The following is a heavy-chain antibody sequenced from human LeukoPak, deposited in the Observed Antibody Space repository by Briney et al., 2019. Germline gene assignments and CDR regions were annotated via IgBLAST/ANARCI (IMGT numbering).Heavy chain of an antibody. CDR3: ARRGRGVLRYFNY. J-gene: IGHJ4*02. CDR2: INHSGST. V-gene: IGHV4-34*01. D-gene: IGHD3-9*01. Sequence: PSETLSLTRAVYGGSFSGYYWSWIRQPPGKGLEWIGEINHSGSTNYNPSLKSRVTISVDTSKNQFSLKLSSVTAADTAVYYCARRGRGVLRYFNYWGQGTLVTVSS. CDR1: GGSFSGYY.